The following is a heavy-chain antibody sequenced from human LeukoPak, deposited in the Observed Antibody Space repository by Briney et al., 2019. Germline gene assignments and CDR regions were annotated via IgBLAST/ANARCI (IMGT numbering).Heavy chain of an antibody. J-gene: IGHJ4*02. CDR2: INQDGSEK. V-gene: IGHV3-7*01. Sequence: GGSLRLSCAVSGLTFRSFWMSWVRQAPGKGLEWVANINQDGSEKYFVDSVKGRFTIFRDNSKNSLHLQMNALRAEDTALYYCARERDGRFFDYWGQGTLVTVSS. CDR3: ARERDGRFFDY. D-gene: IGHD5-24*01. CDR1: GLTFRSFW.